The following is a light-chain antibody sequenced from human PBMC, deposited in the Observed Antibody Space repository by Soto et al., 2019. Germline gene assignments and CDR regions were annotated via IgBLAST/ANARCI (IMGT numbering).Light chain of an antibody. CDR3: QQRSNWPPIT. CDR1: QSVSNNY. CDR2: DAS. Sequence: ASQSVSNNYLAWYQQKPGQAPRLLIYDASNRATGIPARFSGSGSGTDFTLTISSLEPEDFAVYYCQQRSNWPPITFGQGTRLEIK. V-gene: IGKV3-11*01. J-gene: IGKJ5*01.